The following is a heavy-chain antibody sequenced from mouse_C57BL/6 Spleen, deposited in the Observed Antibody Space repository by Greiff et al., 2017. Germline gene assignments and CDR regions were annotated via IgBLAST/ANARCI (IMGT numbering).Heavy chain of an antibody. J-gene: IGHJ4*01. CDR2: ISSGSSTI. CDR3: ARGIYYGNYDAMDY. V-gene: IGHV5-17*01. D-gene: IGHD2-1*01. Sequence: EVMLVESGGGLVKPGGSLKLSCAASGFTFSDYGMHWVRQAPEKGLEWVAYISSGSSTIYYADTVKGRFTISRDNAKNTLFLHMTSLRSEDTAMYYCARGIYYGNYDAMDYWGQGTSVTVSS. CDR1: GFTFSDYG.